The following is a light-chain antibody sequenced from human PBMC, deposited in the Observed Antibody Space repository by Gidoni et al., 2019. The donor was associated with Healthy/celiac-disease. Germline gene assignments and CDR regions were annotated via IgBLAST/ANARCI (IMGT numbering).Light chain of an antibody. CDR2: WAS. CDR3: QQYYSTPTWT. Sequence: DIVMTQYPDSLAVSLGERATIHCKSSQSFLYSSNNKNYLAWYQQKPGQTPKLLIYWASTRESGVPDRFSGSGSGTDFTLTISSLQAEDVAVYYCQQYYSTPTWTFGQGTKVEIK. CDR1: QSFLYSSNNKNY. V-gene: IGKV4-1*01. J-gene: IGKJ1*01.